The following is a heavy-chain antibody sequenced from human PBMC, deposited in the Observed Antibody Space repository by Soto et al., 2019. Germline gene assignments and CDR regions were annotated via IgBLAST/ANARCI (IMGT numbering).Heavy chain of an antibody. CDR3: AKALSSGYADFDY. CDR1: GFTFDDYA. V-gene: IGHV3-9*01. CDR2: ISWNSGSI. Sequence: EVQLVESGGGLVQPGRSLRLSCAASGFTFDDYAMHWVRQAPGKGLEWVSGISWNSGSIGYADSVKGRFTISRENAKNSLYLQMNSVRAEDTALYYCAKALSSGYADFDYWGQGTLVTVSS. J-gene: IGHJ4*02. D-gene: IGHD5-12*01.